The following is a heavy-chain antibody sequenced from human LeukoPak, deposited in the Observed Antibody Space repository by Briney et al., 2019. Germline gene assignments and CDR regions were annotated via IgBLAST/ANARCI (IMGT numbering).Heavy chain of an antibody. CDR2: INPNSGGT. V-gene: IGHV1-2*02. D-gene: IGHD6-13*01. CDR1: GCTFTGYY. J-gene: IGHJ6*02. Sequence: ASVKVSCKASGCTFTGYYMHWVRQAPGQGLEWMGWINPNSGGTNYAQKFQGRVTMTRDTSISTAYMELSRLRSDDTAVYYCARDLEDGVAAAGLYYYYGMDVWGQGTTVTVSS. CDR3: ARDLEDGVAAAGLYYYYGMDV.